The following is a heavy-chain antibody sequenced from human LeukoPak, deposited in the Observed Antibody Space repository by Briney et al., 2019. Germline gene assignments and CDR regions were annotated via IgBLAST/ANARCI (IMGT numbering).Heavy chain of an antibody. V-gene: IGHV5-10-1*01. D-gene: IGHD6-13*01. J-gene: IGHJ4*02. Sequence: GGSPKISCKGSGYSFTSYWISWVRQMPGEGLVGLGTLVRSDSYTNYSPSFQGHVTISADKSISTAYLQWSSLKASDTAMYYCARHRNIAAAGTSLHYWGQRTLVTVSS. CDR3: ARHRNIAAAGTSLHY. CDR2: LVRSDSYT. CDR1: GYSFTSYW.